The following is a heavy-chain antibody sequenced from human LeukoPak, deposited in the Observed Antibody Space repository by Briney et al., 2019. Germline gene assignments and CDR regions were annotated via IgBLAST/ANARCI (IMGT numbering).Heavy chain of an antibody. V-gene: IGHV1-18*01. D-gene: IGHD3-3*01. Sequence: ASVKVSCKASGYTFPNYAISWVRQAPGQGLEWMGWISAYNGNTNYAQKFQGRVTMTTDTSTSTAYMELRSLRSDDTATYYCARDEIFGVGTRFDYWGQGTPVIVSS. CDR2: ISAYNGNT. J-gene: IGHJ4*02. CDR3: ARDEIFGVGTRFDY. CDR1: GYTFPNYA.